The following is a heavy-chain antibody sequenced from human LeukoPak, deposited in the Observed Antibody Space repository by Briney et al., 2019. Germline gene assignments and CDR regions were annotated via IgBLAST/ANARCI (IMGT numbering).Heavy chain of an antibody. CDR2: IYYSGST. Sequence: PSQTLSLTCTVSGASIRSGDYYWSWIRQPPGKGLEWIGSIYYSGSTYYNPSLKSRVTISVDTSKNQFSLKLSSVTAADTAVYYCARRSSGHDYWGQGTLVTVSS. V-gene: IGHV4-30-2*03. D-gene: IGHD6-19*01. CDR3: ARRSSGHDY. J-gene: IGHJ4*02. CDR1: GASIRSGDYY.